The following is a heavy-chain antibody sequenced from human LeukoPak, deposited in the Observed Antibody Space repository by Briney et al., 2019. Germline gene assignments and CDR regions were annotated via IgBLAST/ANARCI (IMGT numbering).Heavy chain of an antibody. D-gene: IGHD5-12*01. V-gene: IGHV3-30*18. Sequence: GGPLRLSCAASGFTFSSYGMHWVRQAPGKGLEWVAVISYDGSNKYYADSVKGRFTISRDNSKNTLYLQMNSLRAEDTAVYYCAKDENSGYGYWGQGTLVTVSS. CDR3: AKDENSGYGY. CDR1: GFTFSSYG. J-gene: IGHJ4*02. CDR2: ISYDGSNK.